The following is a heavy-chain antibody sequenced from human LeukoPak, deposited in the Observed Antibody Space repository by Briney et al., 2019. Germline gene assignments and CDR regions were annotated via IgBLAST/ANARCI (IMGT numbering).Heavy chain of an antibody. Sequence: SGGSLRLSCAASGFTVSSDYMSWVRQAPGKGLEWVSVIYSGGSTYYADSVKGRFTISRDNSKNTLYLQMNSLRAEDTAVYYCARERSHGYNIGGFDYWGQGTLVTVSS. J-gene: IGHJ4*02. CDR1: GFTVSSDY. CDR3: ARERSHGYNIGGFDY. CDR2: IYSGGST. V-gene: IGHV3-53*01. D-gene: IGHD5-24*01.